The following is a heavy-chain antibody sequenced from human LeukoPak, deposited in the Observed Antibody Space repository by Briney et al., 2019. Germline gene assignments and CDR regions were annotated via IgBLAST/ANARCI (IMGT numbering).Heavy chain of an antibody. V-gene: IGHV4-30-2*01. Sequence: SETLSLTCAVSGGSISSGSYSWNWIRQPPGKGLEWIGYIYHSGSTYYNPSLKSRVTISVDRSKNQFSLKLGSVTAADTAVYYCARGKHYYSAMDVWGQGTTVTVSS. CDR3: ARGKHYYSAMDV. J-gene: IGHJ6*02. CDR1: GGSISSGSYS. CDR2: IYHSGST.